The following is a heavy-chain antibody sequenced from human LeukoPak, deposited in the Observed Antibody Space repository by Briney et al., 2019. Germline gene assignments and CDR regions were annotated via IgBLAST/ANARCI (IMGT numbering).Heavy chain of an antibody. J-gene: IGHJ4*02. CDR2: IIPIFGTA. D-gene: IGHD4-17*01. CDR1: GGTFSSYA. CDR3: ARHLTTVTIFDY. V-gene: IGHV1-69*13. Sequence: ASVKVSCKASGGTFSSYAISWVRQAPGQGLEWMGGIIPIFGTANYAQKFQGRVTITADESTSTAYMELSSLRSEDTAVYYCARHLTTVTIFDYWGQGTLVTVSS.